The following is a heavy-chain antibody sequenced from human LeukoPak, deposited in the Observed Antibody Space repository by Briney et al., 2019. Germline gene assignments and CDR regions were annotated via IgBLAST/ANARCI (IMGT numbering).Heavy chain of an antibody. CDR1: GYTFTSYD. Sequence: ASVKVSCKASGYTFTSYDINWVRQATGQGLEWMGWMNPNSGNTGYAQKFQGRVTITRNTSISTAYMELSSLRSEDTAVYYCARVPDIAAAGTSDAFDIWGQGTMVTVSS. J-gene: IGHJ3*02. D-gene: IGHD6-13*01. CDR2: MNPNSGNT. CDR3: ARVPDIAAAGTSDAFDI. V-gene: IGHV1-8*03.